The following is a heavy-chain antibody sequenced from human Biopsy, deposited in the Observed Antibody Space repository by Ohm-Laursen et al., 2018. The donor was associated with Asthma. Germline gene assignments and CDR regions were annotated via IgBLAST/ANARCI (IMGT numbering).Heavy chain of an antibody. CDR1: GVSIRSYY. V-gene: IGHV4-59*07. CDR3: AGFCSGGNCPDH. J-gene: IGHJ4*02. D-gene: IGHD2-15*01. CDR2: IHYSGST. Sequence: SHTLSLTCTVSGVSIRSYYWTWIRQPPGKGLEWIGNIHYSGSTYSNPSLKSRVTISVDTSKKQIFLRLSSVIDADTAVYYCAGFCSGGNCPDHWGQGTLVTVSS.